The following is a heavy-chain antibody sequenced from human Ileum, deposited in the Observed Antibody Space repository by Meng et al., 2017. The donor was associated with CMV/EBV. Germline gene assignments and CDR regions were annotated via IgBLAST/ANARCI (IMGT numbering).Heavy chain of an antibody. CDR3: APNH. Sequence: LVESGGGLVKPGESLTLSCAASGFTFSNFAMNWVRQAPGKGLEWVLGISGSGDTTWYADSVKGRFTISRDNSKNTVYLQMTSLRGEDTAIYYCAPNHWGQGTLVTVSS. J-gene: IGHJ5*02. V-gene: IGHV3-23*04. CDR2: ISGSGDTT. CDR1: GFTFSNFA.